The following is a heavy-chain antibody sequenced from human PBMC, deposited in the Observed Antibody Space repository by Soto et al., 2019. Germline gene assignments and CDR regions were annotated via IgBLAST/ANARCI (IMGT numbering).Heavy chain of an antibody. CDR3: ARDRGTGTTYYFDY. J-gene: IGHJ4*02. CDR1: GAPISSGGYY. D-gene: IGHD1-7*01. V-gene: IGHV4-31*03. CDR2: IYYRGST. Sequence: TPSPTCTVSGAPISSGGYYLSWARQHPGKGLGGFGYIYYRGSTYYNPPLKSRLTISADTSKNQFSLKLNSVTAADTAVYYCARDRGTGTTYYFDYWGQGALVTVSS.